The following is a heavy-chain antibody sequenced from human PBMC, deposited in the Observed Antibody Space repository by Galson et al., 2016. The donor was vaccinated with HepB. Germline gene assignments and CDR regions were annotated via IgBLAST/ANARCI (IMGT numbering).Heavy chain of an antibody. D-gene: IGHD3-3*01. CDR2: ISYDGNNK. J-gene: IGHJ4*02. Sequence: SLRLSCAASGFTFSKNGMHWVRQAPGKGLEWVAVISYDGNNKYYADSVKGRFTISRDNSNNTLYLQMNSLRAEDTAVYYCAKDLWGGLVSDYWGQGTLVTVSS. CDR1: GFTFSKNG. CDR3: AKDLWGGLVSDY. V-gene: IGHV3-30*18.